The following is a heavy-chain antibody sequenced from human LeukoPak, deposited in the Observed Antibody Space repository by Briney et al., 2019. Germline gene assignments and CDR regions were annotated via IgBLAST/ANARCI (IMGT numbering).Heavy chain of an antibody. Sequence: SETLSLTCTVSGDSISGYYWIWIRQPPGKGLEWIGHIYSSGITKYNPSLQSRVTISVDTSKSQISLQMSSVTATDTAVYYCARRLGYMGARDYWGQGTLVSVSS. J-gene: IGHJ4*02. D-gene: IGHD1-26*01. CDR3: ARRLGYMGARDY. V-gene: IGHV4-59*08. CDR2: IYSSGIT. CDR1: GDSISGYY.